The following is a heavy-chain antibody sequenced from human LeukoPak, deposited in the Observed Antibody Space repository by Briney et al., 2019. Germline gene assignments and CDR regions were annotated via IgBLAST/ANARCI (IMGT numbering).Heavy chain of an antibody. V-gene: IGHV3-9*01. Sequence: GGSLRLSCAASGFTFDDYAMHWVRQAPGKGLEWVSGISWNSGSIGYADSVKGRFTISRDNAKNSLYLQMNSLRAEDTALYYCAHLVWEYVGGLDVWGQGTTVTVSS. J-gene: IGHJ6*02. D-gene: IGHD3/OR15-3a*01. CDR2: ISWNSGSI. CDR1: GFTFDDYA. CDR3: AHLVWEYVGGLDV.